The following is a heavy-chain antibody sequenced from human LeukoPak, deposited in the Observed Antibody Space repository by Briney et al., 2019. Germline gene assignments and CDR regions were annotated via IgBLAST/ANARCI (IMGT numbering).Heavy chain of an antibody. J-gene: IGHJ6*02. CDR1: GGSISSGGYY. Sequence: SQTLSLTCTVSGGSISSGGYYWRWIRQHPGTGLEWIGYIYYSGSTYYNPSLKSRVTISVDTSKNQFSLKLSSVTAADTAVYYCARDNPNYYDSSGFVGENSMDVWGQGTTVTVSS. V-gene: IGHV4-31*03. CDR3: ARDNPNYYDSSGFVGENSMDV. CDR2: IYYSGST. D-gene: IGHD3-22*01.